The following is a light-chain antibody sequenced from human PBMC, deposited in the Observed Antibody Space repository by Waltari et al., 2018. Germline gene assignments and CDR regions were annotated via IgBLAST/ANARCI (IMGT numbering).Light chain of an antibody. CDR1: QTFSSN. CDR3: QQSYSTPYT. CDR2: AAS. V-gene: IGKV1-39*01. J-gene: IGKJ2*01. Sequence: DIQMTQSPSSLSASVGDRVTITCRASQTFSSNLNWYQQKPGKAPELLIYAASSLQSGVPSRFSGSESGTDFTLTISSLQPEDFATYYCQQSYSTPYTFGQGTKLEIK.